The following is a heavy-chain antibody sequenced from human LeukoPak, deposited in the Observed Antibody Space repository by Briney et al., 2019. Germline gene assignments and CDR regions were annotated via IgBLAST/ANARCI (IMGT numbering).Heavy chain of an antibody. Sequence: SETLSLTCTVSGYSISSGYYWGWIRQPPGKGLEWIGSIYHSGSTYYNPSLKSRVTISVDTSKNQFSLKLSSVTAADTAVYYCAREVGGYSYGYRPTELYWYFDLWGRGTLVTVSS. D-gene: IGHD5-18*01. CDR3: AREVGGYSYGYRPTELYWYFDL. V-gene: IGHV4-38-2*02. CDR2: IYHSGST. J-gene: IGHJ2*01. CDR1: GYSISSGYY.